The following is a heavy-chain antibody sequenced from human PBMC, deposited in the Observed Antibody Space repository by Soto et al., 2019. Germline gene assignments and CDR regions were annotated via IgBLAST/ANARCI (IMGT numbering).Heavy chain of an antibody. J-gene: IGHJ6*02. D-gene: IGHD3-10*01. CDR3: ARDLGFMVRGLTHYYYGMDV. Sequence: SEPLPLTCTGSGGSPRRYYWSWFRLPPGKGLEWTGYLYYSGSTNYNPSLKSRVTISVATAKNRFSLKRSSVTAADTAVYYCARDLGFMVRGLTHYYYGMDVWGLGTTVTVS. CDR1: GGSPRRYY. CDR2: LYYSGST. V-gene: IGHV4-59*01.